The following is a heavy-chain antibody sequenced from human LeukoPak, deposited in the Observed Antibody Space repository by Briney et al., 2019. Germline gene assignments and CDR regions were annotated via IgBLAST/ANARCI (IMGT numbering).Heavy chain of an antibody. J-gene: IGHJ4*02. CDR1: GFTFSSYA. V-gene: IGHV3-23*01. CDR3: VQDISGSGTAGQL. D-gene: IGHD3-10*01. CDR2: ISGSGGST. Sequence: GGSLRLSCAASGFTFSSYAMSWVRQAPGKGLEWVSAISGSGGSTYYADSVKGRFTISRDNSKNTLYLQMNSLRAEDTAVYYCVQDISGSGTAGQLWGQGTLVTVSS.